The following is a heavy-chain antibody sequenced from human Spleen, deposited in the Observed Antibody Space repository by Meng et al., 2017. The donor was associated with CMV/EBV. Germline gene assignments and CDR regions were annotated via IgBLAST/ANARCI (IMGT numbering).Heavy chain of an antibody. V-gene: IGHV4-39*07. J-gene: IGHJ6*02. Sequence: GSLRLSCTVSGGSISSSSYYWGWIRQPPGKGLEWIGSIYYSGSTYYNPSLKSRVTISVDTSKNQFSLKLSAVTAADTAVYYCARFVVSYGMDVWGQGTTVTVS. CDR3: ARFVVSYGMDV. D-gene: IGHD2-15*01. CDR2: IYYSGST. CDR1: GGSISSSSYY.